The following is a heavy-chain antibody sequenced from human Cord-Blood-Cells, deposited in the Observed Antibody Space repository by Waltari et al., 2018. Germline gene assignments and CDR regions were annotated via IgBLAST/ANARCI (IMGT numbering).Heavy chain of an antibody. CDR1: GYTFTSYD. Sequence: QVQLVQSGAEVKKPGASVKVSCKASGYTFTSYDINWVRQATGQGLEWMGWRNPNSGNTGYAQKFQGRVTITRNTSISTAYMELSSLRSEDTAVYYCARGIRFLEWLFNWFDPWGQGTLVTVSS. J-gene: IGHJ5*02. D-gene: IGHD3-3*01. CDR3: ARGIRFLEWLFNWFDP. CDR2: RNPNSGNT. V-gene: IGHV1-8*03.